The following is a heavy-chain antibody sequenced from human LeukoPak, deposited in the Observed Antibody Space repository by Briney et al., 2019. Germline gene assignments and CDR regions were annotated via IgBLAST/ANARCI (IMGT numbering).Heavy chain of an antibody. Sequence: HPGGSLRLSCAASGFTFSSYGMHWVRQAPGKGLEWVAVISYDGSNKYYADSVKGRFTISRDNSKNTLYLQMNSLRAEDTAVYYCATSGDTDAFDIWGQGTMVTVSS. CDR2: ISYDGSNK. J-gene: IGHJ3*02. CDR3: ATSGDTDAFDI. CDR1: GFTFSSYG. D-gene: IGHD4-17*01. V-gene: IGHV3-30*03.